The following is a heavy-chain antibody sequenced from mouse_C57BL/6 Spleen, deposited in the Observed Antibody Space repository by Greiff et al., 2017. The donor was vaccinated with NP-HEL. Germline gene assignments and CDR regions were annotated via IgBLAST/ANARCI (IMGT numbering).Heavy chain of an antibody. CDR1: GYTFTSYW. Sequence: QVQLQQPGAELVRPGTSVKLSCKASGYTFTSYWMHWVKQRPGQGLEWIGVIDPSDSYTNYNQKFKGKATLTVDTSSSTAYMQLSSLTSEDSAVYYCARSGGGYGNFDYWGQGTTLTVSS. V-gene: IGHV1-59*01. J-gene: IGHJ2*01. D-gene: IGHD2-1*01. CDR3: ARSGGGYGNFDY. CDR2: IDPSDSYT.